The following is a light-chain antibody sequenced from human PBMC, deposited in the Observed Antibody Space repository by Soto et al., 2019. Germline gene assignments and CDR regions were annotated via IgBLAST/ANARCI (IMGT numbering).Light chain of an antibody. J-gene: IGLJ2*01. CDR3: CSYAGSSTL. CDR1: SSDVGSYNL. Sequence: QSVLTQPACVSGSPGQSITISCTGTSSDVGSYNLVSWYQQHPGKAPKLMIYEGSKRPSGVSNRFSGSKSGNTASLTISGLQAEDEADYYCCSYAGSSTLFGGGTKLTVL. V-gene: IGLV2-23*01. CDR2: EGS.